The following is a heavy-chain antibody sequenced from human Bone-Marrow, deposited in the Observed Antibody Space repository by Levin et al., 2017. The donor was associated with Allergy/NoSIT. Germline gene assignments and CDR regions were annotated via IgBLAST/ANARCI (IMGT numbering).Heavy chain of an antibody. J-gene: IGHJ4*02. V-gene: IGHV3-48*01. CDR2: ISIVTSTI. CDR3: AREHQWPSYYFDS. D-gene: IGHD6-19*01. Sequence: GGSLRLSCAASGFAFSGYAMNWVRQAPGKGLEWVSSISIVTSTIYYADSVKGRFTISRDNAKNSLFLQMNSLRVEDTAVYYCAREHQWPSYYFDSWGQGTLVTVSS. CDR1: GFAFSGYA.